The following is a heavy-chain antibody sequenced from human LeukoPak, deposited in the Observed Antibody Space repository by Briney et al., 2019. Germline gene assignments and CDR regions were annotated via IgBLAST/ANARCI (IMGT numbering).Heavy chain of an antibody. Sequence: ASVKVSCKASGYTSTSYAMNWVRQAPGQGLEWMGWINTNTGNPTYAQGFTGRFVFSLDTSVSTAYLQISSLKAEDTAVYYCARGRGSGYYPLYYYYYYYMDVWGKGTTVTVSS. D-gene: IGHD3-22*01. CDR1: GYTSTSYA. J-gene: IGHJ6*03. CDR2: INTNTGNP. CDR3: ARGRGSGYYPLYYYYYYYMDV. V-gene: IGHV7-4-1*02.